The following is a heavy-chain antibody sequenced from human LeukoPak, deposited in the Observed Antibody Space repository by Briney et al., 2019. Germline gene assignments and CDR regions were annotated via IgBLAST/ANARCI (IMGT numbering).Heavy chain of an antibody. CDR2: IIPIIGTA. V-gene: IGHV1-69*05. CDR3: ARGVTTYYYYYMDV. J-gene: IGHJ6*03. D-gene: IGHD4-11*01. Sequence: SVKVSCKASGGTFSSYAISWVRQAPGQGLEWMGEIIPIIGTANYAQKFQGRVTITTDESTSTAYMELSSLRSEDTAVYYCARGVTTYYYYYMDVWGKGTTVTVSS. CDR1: GGTFSSYA.